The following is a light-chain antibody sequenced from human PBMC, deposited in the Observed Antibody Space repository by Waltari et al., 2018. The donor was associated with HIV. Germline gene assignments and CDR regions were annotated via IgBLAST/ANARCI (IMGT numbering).Light chain of an antibody. CDR3: QSFDNSLSGGSYV. Sequence: QSVLTQPPSVSAAPGQTVSISCTGGSSNIGAGYGVHWYQQLPGTVPNLLVYVNNNRPSGSPDRFSGSTSGTSASLAITGLQADDEADYYGQSFDNSLSGGSYVFGTGTKVSVL. CDR2: VNN. J-gene: IGLJ1*01. CDR1: SSNIGAGYG. V-gene: IGLV1-40*01.